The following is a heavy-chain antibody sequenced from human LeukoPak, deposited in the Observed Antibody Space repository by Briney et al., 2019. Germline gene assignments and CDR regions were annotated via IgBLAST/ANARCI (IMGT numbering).Heavy chain of an antibody. D-gene: IGHD3-22*01. Sequence: ASVKVSCKVSGYTLTELSMHWVRQAPGKGLEWMGGFDPEDGETIYAQKFQGRVTMTEDTSTDTAYMELSSLRSEDTAVYYCATYYYDSSGPKGFDPWGQGTLVTVSS. CDR3: ATYYYDSSGPKGFDP. V-gene: IGHV1-24*01. CDR1: GYTLTELS. J-gene: IGHJ5*02. CDR2: FDPEDGET.